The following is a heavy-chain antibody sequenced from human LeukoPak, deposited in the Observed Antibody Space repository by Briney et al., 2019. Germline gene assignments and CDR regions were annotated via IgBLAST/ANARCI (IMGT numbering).Heavy chain of an antibody. CDR3: VRSPACSSGTCYPNWFDP. Sequence: GEFLKISCKGSGYSFTSYWIGWVRQMPGEGLEWMGIIYPGDSDTRYSPSFQGQVTISADKSISTAYLQWSSLKASDTAMYYCVRSPACSSGTCYPNWFDPWGQGTLVTVSS. CDR1: GYSFTSYW. J-gene: IGHJ5*02. V-gene: IGHV5-51*01. D-gene: IGHD2-15*01. CDR2: IYPGDSDT.